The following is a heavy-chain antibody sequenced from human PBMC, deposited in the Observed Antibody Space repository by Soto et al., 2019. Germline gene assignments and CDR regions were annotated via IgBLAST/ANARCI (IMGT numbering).Heavy chain of an antibody. CDR1: GFSFVSYW. V-gene: IGHV3-74*01. CDR3: VRDFRGAVAGSEFDH. D-gene: IGHD6-19*01. J-gene: IGHJ4*01. CDR2: INGNADNS. Sequence: PGGSLRLSFAAPGFSFVSYWMPWVRQVPGEGLAWVSRINGNADNSDYADSVKGRFTISRDNAMNRLYLQMDSLRADDTGVYYCVRDFRGAVAGSEFDHWGQGTLVNVSS.